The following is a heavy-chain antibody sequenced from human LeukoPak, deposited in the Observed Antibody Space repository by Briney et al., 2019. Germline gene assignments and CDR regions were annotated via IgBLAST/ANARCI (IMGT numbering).Heavy chain of an antibody. V-gene: IGHV4-4*09. CDR1: GGSISSYY. D-gene: IGHD5-12*01. J-gene: IGHJ6*03. Sequence: SETLSLTCTVSGGSISSYYWSWIRQPPGKGLEWIGYIYTSGSTNYNPSLKSRVTMSVDTSKNQFSLKLSSVTAADTAVYYCARDGQSGYDSYYYYYYMDVWGKGTTVTVSS. CDR3: ARDGQSGYDSYYYYYYMDV. CDR2: IYTSGST.